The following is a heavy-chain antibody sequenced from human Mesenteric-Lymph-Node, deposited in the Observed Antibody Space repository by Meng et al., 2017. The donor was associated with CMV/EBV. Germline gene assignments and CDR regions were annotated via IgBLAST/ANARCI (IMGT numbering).Heavy chain of an antibody. CDR3: ARDLRGITIFGVVKNGMDV. Sequence: GESLKISCAASGFTFSSYAMHWVRQAPGKGLEWVAVISYDGSNKYYADSVKGRFTISRDNSKNTLYLQMNSLRAEDTAVYYCARDLRGITIFGVVKNGMDVWGQGTTVTVSS. J-gene: IGHJ6*02. D-gene: IGHD3-3*01. V-gene: IGHV3-30*04. CDR1: GFTFSSYA. CDR2: ISYDGSNK.